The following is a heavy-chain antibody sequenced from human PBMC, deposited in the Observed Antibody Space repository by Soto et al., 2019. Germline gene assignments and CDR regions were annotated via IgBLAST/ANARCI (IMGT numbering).Heavy chain of an antibody. CDR3: ARGDSTDCSNGVCSFFYNHDMDV. D-gene: IGHD2-8*01. CDR2: INPKSGGT. Sequence: GASVKVSCKASGYSFTDYHIHWVRQAPGQGLEWLGRINPKSGGTSTAQKFQGWVTMTTDTSISTASMELTRLTSDDTAICYCARGDSTDCSNGVCSFFYNHDMDVWG. J-gene: IGHJ6*02. V-gene: IGHV1-2*04. CDR1: GYSFTDYH.